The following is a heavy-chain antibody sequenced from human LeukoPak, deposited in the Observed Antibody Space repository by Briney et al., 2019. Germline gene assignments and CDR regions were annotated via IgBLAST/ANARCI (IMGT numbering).Heavy chain of an antibody. CDR3: ARDGMGDWPSSWFDP. J-gene: IGHJ5*02. D-gene: IGHD2-21*02. CDR1: GYTFTSYG. Sequence: ASVKVSCKASGYTFTSYGISWVRQAPGQGLEWMGWISAYNGNTNYAQKLQGRVTMTTDTSTSTAYMELRSLRSDDTAVYYCARDGMGDWPSSWFDPWGQGTQVTVSS. CDR2: ISAYNGNT. V-gene: IGHV1-18*01.